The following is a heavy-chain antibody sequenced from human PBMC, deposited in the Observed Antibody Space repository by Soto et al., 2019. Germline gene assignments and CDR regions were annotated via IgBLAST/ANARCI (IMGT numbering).Heavy chain of an antibody. Sequence: GGSLRLSCAASGFTFSSYAMSWVRQVPGKGLEWVSAISSGAGTYYVDSVKGRFTISRDNSKNTLYLQMNSLRAEDTAVYSCAKGGYNYGFLFDCWGQGTLVTVSS. V-gene: IGHV3-23*01. CDR1: GFTFSSYA. J-gene: IGHJ4*02. CDR3: AKGGYNYGFLFDC. D-gene: IGHD5-18*01. CDR2: ISSGAGT.